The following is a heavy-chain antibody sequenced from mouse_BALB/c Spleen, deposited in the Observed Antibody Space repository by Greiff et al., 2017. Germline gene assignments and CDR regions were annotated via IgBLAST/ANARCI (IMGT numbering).Heavy chain of an antibody. V-gene: IGHV1-63*01. CDR1: GYAFTNYW. CDR3: ARRTTALDY. CDR2: IYPGSGNT. Sequence: QVQLQQSGAELVRPGTSVKISCKASGYAFTNYWLGWVKQRPGHGLEWIGDIYPGSGNTYYNEKFKGKATLTADKSSSTAYMQLSSLTSEDSAVYFCARRTTALDYWGQGTTLTVSS. D-gene: IGHD1-2*01. J-gene: IGHJ2*01.